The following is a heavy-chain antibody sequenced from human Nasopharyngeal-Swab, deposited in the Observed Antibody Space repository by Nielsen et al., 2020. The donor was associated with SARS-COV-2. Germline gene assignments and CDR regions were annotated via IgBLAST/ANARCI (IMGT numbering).Heavy chain of an antibody. V-gene: IGHV3-48*01. CDR3: ARDQYSYGAYQIDY. CDR2: ISSSSSTI. J-gene: IGHJ4*02. D-gene: IGHD5-18*01. CDR1: EFTFSSYS. Sequence: GESLKISCAASEFTFSSYSMNWVRQAPGKGLELVSYISSSSSTIYHADSVNGRFTISRDNAKHSLYLQMNSLSAEDTAVYYCARDQYSYGAYQIDYWGQGTLVTVSS.